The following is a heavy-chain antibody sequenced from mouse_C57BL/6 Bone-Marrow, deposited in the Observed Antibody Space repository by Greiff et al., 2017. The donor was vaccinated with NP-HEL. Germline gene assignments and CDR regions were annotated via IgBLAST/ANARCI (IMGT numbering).Heavy chain of an antibody. CDR3: EIVYYGVYFDY. D-gene: IGHD2-1*01. V-gene: IGHV1-61*01. CDR1: GYTFTSYW. J-gene: IGHJ2*01. CDR2: IYPSDSET. Sequence: QVQLQQPGAELVRPGSSVKLSCKASGYTFTSYWMDWVKQRPGQGLEWIGNIYPSDSETHYNQKFKDKATLTVAKSSSTAYMQLNSLTSEDSAVYYCEIVYYGVYFDYWGQGTTLTVSS.